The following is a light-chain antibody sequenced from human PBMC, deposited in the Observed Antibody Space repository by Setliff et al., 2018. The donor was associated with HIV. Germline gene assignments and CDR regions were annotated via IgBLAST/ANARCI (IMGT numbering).Light chain of an antibody. CDR2: EVN. CDR1: ISNIGGYNF. V-gene: IGLV2-14*01. CDR3: SSHGAIGV. J-gene: IGLJ1*01. Sequence: QSVLTQPASVSGSPGQSITISCTGSISNIGGYNFVSWYRQYPGEVPKLMIFEVNNRPSGVSNRFSGSKSGNTASLTISGLQPEDEADYYCSSHGAIGVFGTGTKVT.